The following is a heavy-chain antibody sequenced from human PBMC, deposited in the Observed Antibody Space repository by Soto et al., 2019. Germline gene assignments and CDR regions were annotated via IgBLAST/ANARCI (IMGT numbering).Heavy chain of an antibody. Sequence: ASVKVSCKASGYTFTGYYMHWVRQAPGQGLEWMGWINPNSGGTNYAQKFQGWVTMTRDTSISTAYMELSRLRSDDTAVYYCARGQASNWNYAFDIWGQGTMVTVSS. CDR3: ARGQASNWNYAFDI. CDR1: GYTFTGYY. J-gene: IGHJ3*02. CDR2: INPNSGGT. V-gene: IGHV1-2*04. D-gene: IGHD1-7*01.